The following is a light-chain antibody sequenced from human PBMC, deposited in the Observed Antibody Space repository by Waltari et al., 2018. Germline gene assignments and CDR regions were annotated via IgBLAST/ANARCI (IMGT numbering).Light chain of an antibody. CDR3: HQRSNWPIT. Sequence: EIVLTQSPATLSFSPGERATLSFRASQRVSSYLVWYQQKPGQTPRLLIYGASNRDTGIPARFSGSGSGTDFTLTISSLESEDFAVYYCHQRSNWPITFGQGTRLEIK. J-gene: IGKJ5*01. V-gene: IGKV3-11*01. CDR1: QRVSSY. CDR2: GAS.